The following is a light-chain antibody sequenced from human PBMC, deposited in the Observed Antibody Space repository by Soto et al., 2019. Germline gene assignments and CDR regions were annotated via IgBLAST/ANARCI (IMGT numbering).Light chain of an antibody. Sequence: SVLTQFPATLSLSPGERATLSCRAGQRVNNYLAWYQQTPGQAPRRLIYDASRRATGIPDRFSGSGSGTDFTLTIIRLEPEDLAVYYCQQYDNSVWTFGQGTKVDIK. CDR3: QQYDNSVWT. CDR2: DAS. V-gene: IGKV3D-20*01. J-gene: IGKJ1*01. CDR1: QRVNNY.